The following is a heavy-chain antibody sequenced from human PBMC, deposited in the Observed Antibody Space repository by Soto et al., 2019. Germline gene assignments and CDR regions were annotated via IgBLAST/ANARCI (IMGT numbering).Heavy chain of an antibody. Sequence: GGSLRLSCAASGFTFSSYAMHWVRQAPGKGLEWVAVISYDGSNKYYADSVKGRFTISRDNSKNTLYLQMNSLRAEDTAVYYCARGTYGSGSYYYYYGMDVWGQGTTVTVSS. CDR2: ISYDGSNK. V-gene: IGHV3-30-3*01. CDR3: ARGTYGSGSYYYYYGMDV. J-gene: IGHJ6*02. D-gene: IGHD3-10*01. CDR1: GFTFSSYA.